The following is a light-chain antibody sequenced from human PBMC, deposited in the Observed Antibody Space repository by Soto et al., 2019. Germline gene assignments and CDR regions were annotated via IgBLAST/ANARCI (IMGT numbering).Light chain of an antibody. Sequence: DIQMTQSPSSLSASVGDRVTITCRASQGISNYLDWYQQKPGKVPKLLIYAASTLQSGVPSRFSGSGSGTAFTLTISSMQPEDVATEHCLKYNSAPYTFGQGTKVEIK. CDR1: QGISNY. CDR3: LKYNSAPYT. CDR2: AAS. V-gene: IGKV1-27*01. J-gene: IGKJ2*01.